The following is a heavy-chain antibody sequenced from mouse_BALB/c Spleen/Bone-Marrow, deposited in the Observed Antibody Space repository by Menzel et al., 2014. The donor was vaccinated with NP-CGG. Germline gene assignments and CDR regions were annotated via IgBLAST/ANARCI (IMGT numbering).Heavy chain of an antibody. CDR3: ARHHGSGGIAY. CDR1: GFTFSDHY. J-gene: IGHJ3*01. Sequence: EVKLVESGGGLVQPGASLKLSCATSGFTFSDHYMYWVRQTPDKRLEWVAPITNGGNCTYYLYTVKGRFTISRDNAKDTLYLQMSRLKSEDTAMYCCARHHGSGGIAYWAQATLATVSA. D-gene: IGHD1-1*01. V-gene: IGHV5-12*02. CDR2: ITNGGNCT.